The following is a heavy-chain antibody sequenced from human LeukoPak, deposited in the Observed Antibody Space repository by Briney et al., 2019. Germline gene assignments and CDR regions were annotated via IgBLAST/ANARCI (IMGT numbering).Heavy chain of an antibody. Sequence: PSETLSLTCTVSGGSISSYYWSWIRQPAGKGLEWIGRIYTSGSTNYNPSLKSRVTMSVDTSKNQFSLKLSSVTAADTAVYYCARGPHWNYASPFDYWGQGTLVTVSP. J-gene: IGHJ4*02. CDR1: GGSISSYY. D-gene: IGHD1-7*01. V-gene: IGHV4-4*07. CDR3: ARGPHWNYASPFDY. CDR2: IYTSGST.